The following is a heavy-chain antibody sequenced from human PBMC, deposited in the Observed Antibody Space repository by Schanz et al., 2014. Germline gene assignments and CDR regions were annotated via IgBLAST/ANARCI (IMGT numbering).Heavy chain of an antibody. D-gene: IGHD6-13*01. J-gene: IGHJ4*02. CDR2: ISYDGSNK. CDR3: AIAGADTFGY. Sequence: VQLVESGGGLIQPGGSLRLSCAVSGFTVNTNYMSWVRQAPGKGLEWLAFISYDGSNKYYADSVKGRFPISRDNSKNPLYVQMTSFSADATAVYYCAIAGADTFGYWGQGTLVTVSS. CDR1: GFTVNTNY. V-gene: IGHV3-30*03.